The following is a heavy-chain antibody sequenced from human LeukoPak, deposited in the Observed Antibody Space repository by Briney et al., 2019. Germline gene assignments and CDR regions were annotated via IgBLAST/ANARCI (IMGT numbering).Heavy chain of an antibody. CDR1: GFTFSSYW. J-gene: IGHJ2*01. CDR3: VRWIASGSGIYWYFDV. V-gene: IGHV3-74*01. D-gene: IGHD1-26*01. Sequence: GGSLRLSCAASGFTFSSYWMHWVRQAPGKGLVWVSRINSDGSSTSYADSVKGRFTISRDNAKNSLFLQMNSLRAEDTAVYYCVRWIASGSGIYWYFDVWGRGTLVTVSS. CDR2: INSDGSST.